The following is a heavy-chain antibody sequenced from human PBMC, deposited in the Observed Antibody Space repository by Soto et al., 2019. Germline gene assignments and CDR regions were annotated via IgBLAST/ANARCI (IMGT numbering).Heavy chain of an antibody. V-gene: IGHV1-2*04. CDR1: GYTFTGYY. CDR2: INPNSGGT. Sequence: QVQLVQSGAEVKKPGASVKVSCKASGYTFTGYYMHWVRQAPGQGLEWMGWINPNSGGTNYAQKFQGWVTMTRDTSISTAYMELSRLRSDDTAVYYCARGDRVFYLRVENWYFDLWGRGTLVTVSS. D-gene: IGHD1-26*01. CDR3: ARGDRVFYLRVENWYFDL. J-gene: IGHJ2*01.